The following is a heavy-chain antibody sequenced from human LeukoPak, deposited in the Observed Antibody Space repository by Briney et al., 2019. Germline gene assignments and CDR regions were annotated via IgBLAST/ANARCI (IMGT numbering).Heavy chain of an antibody. CDR2: IHYSGST. V-gene: IGHV4-59*01. CDR1: GGSIISYY. D-gene: IGHD5-24*01. Sequence: SETLSLTCTVSGGSIISYYWSWIRQPPGKGLEWIGYIHYSGSTKYNPSLKSRVTISVDTSNNHFSLKLSSVTAADTAVYFCARVHPDGYSAYWGQGILVTVSS. J-gene: IGHJ4*02. CDR3: ARVHPDGYSAY.